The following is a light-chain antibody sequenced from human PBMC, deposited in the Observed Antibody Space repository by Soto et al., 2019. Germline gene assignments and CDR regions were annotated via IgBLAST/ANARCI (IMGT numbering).Light chain of an antibody. CDR1: QSVSSSY. CDR3: QQYGSSALT. J-gene: IGKJ4*01. V-gene: IGKV3-20*01. Sequence: ESVFAPAPGPLSLSPRERATLSCRASQSVSSSYLAWYQQKPGQAPRLLIYGASSRATGIPDRFSGRGSGTDFTLTISRLGPEDFAVYYCQQYGSSALTFGGGTKVDIK. CDR2: GAS.